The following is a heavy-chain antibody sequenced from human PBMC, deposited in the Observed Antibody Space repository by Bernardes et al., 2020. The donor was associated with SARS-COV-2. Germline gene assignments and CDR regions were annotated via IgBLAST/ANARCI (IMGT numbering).Heavy chain of an antibody. CDR3: AGGGPRDGDPLFDY. CDR1: GFTFSSYG. CDR2: IWYDGSNK. Sequence: GGSLRLSCAASGFTFSSYGMHWVRQAPGKGLEWVAVIWYDGSNKYYADSVKGRFTISRDNSKNTLYLQMNSLRADDTAVYYCAGGGPRDGDPLFDYWGQGTLV. V-gene: IGHV3-33*01. D-gene: IGHD4-17*01. J-gene: IGHJ4*02.